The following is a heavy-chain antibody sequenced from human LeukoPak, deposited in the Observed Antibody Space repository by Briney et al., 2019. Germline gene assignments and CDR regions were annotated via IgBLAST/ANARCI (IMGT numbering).Heavy chain of an antibody. CDR1: GGSISSSSYY. Sequence: PSETLSLTCTVSGGSISSSSYYWGWIRQPPGKGLEWIGSIYYSGSTYYNPSLKSRVTISVDTSKNQFSLKLSSVTAADTAVYYYARVPFYGSGSYYSDYWGQGTLVTVSS. V-gene: IGHV4-39*07. D-gene: IGHD3-10*01. CDR3: ARVPFYGSGSYYSDY. CDR2: IYYSGST. J-gene: IGHJ4*02.